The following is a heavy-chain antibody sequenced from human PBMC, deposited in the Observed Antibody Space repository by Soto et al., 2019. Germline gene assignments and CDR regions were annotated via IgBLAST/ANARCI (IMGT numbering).Heavy chain of an antibody. J-gene: IGHJ4*02. V-gene: IGHV4-61*01. CDR1: GGSVSSGSYY. Sequence: SSETLSLTCTVSGGSVSSGSYYWSWIRQPPGKGLEWIGYIYYSGSTNYNPSLKSRVTISVDTSKNQFSLKLSSVTAADTAVYYCARESGGYSYGPLVWGQGTLVTVSS. CDR2: IYYSGST. D-gene: IGHD5-18*01. CDR3: ARESGGYSYGPLV.